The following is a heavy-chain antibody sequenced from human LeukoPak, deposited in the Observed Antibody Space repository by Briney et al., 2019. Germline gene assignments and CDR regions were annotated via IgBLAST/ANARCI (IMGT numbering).Heavy chain of an antibody. D-gene: IGHD3-3*01. CDR3: AKDTLGVVTPFNFDY. Sequence: GGSLRLSCAASGFTFSSYGMHWVHQAPGKGLERVAFIRYDGSNKYYADSVKGRFTISRDNSKNTLYLQMNSLRAEDTAVYYCAKDTLGVVTPFNFDYWGQGTLVTVSS. CDR2: IRYDGSNK. CDR1: GFTFSSYG. V-gene: IGHV3-30*02. J-gene: IGHJ4*02.